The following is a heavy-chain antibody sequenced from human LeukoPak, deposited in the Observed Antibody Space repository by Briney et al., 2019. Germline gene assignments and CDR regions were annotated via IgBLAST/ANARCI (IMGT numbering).Heavy chain of an antibody. CDR2: INHSGGT. CDR1: RGSFSGYY. J-gene: IGHJ5*02. CDR3: ARGGSRYCTSTSCRERDKTKWIDP. D-gene: IGHD2-2*01. V-gene: IGHV4-34*01. Sequence: SETLSLTCAVYRGSFSGYYWSWIRQPQGKGLEWIGEINHSGGTNYNPSLKSRVTISVDTSKNQFSLKLTSVTAADTAVYYCARGGSRYCTSTSCRERDKTKWIDPWGQGTLVTGSS.